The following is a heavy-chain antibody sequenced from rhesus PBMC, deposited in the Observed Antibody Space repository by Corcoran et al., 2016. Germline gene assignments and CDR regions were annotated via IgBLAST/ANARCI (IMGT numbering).Heavy chain of an antibody. Sequence: QLQLQESGPGLVKPSETLSLTCAVSGGSISSNYWSWIRQPSGKGLEWIGRISGSAGSTAYHPPLKSRVTVSTDAYKNQFSLKLSSVTAADTAVYYCARGSISDYWGQGVLVTVSS. J-gene: IGHJ4*01. CDR3: ARGSISDY. CDR2: ISGSAGST. V-gene: IGHV4-173*01. CDR1: GGSISSNY. D-gene: IGHD2-15*01.